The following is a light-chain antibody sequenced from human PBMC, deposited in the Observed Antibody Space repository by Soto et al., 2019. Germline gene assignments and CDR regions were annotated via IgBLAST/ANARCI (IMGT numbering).Light chain of an antibody. CDR1: QSISSY. CDR2: AAS. CDR3: NQSYSTPRWT. V-gene: IGKV1-39*01. J-gene: IGKJ1*01. Sequence: DIQMTQSPSSLSASVGDRVTITCRASQSISSYLNWYQQKPGKAPKLLIYAASSLQSGVPSRFSGSGSGTDFTLTISSLQPEDFATYCCNQSYSTPRWTFGQGTKVEIK.